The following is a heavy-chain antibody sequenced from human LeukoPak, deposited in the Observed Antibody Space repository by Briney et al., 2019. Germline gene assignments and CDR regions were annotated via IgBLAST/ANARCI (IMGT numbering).Heavy chain of an antibody. D-gene: IGHD3-10*01. J-gene: IGHJ4*02. Sequence: PGGSLRLSCAAAGFTFSSYAMSWVRQAPGKGLGRVSHISGSGDTTYYADSVKGRFTISRDNSKNTLYLQMNSLRADDTAVYYCAKDMEGSVADYFDYWGQGTLVTVSS. CDR2: ISGSGDTT. CDR3: AKDMEGSVADYFDY. V-gene: IGHV3-23*01. CDR1: GFTFSSYA.